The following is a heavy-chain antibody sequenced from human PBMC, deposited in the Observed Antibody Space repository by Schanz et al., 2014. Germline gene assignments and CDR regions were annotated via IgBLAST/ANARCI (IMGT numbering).Heavy chain of an antibody. CDR2: ISGTTTYT. J-gene: IGHJ4*02. V-gene: IGHV3-11*05. D-gene: IGHD4-17*01. Sequence: QVQMVESGGGVVQPGRSLRLSCAASGFAFSVYGMHWVRQAPGKGPEWVSYISGTTTYTNYADSVKGRFTISRDNAKNSLYLQMNSLRAGDTAVYYCARPRFDYGEVDYWGQGTLVTVSS. CDR1: GFAFSVYG. CDR3: ARPRFDYGEVDY.